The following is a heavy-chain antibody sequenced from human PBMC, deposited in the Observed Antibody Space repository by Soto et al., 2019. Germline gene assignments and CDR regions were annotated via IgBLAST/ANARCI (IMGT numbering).Heavy chain of an antibody. D-gene: IGHD5-18*01. V-gene: IGHV1-69*08. J-gene: IGHJ6*02. CDR2: IIPTLDIV. CDR1: GGTFNSHT. CDR3: ARDERGYNYVSDYGLDV. Sequence: QVQLVQSGAELKKPGSSVKVSCEASGGTFNSHTIIAWVRQAPGQGPEWMGRIIPTLDIVDYAQKFQDRVTITADRPTNTAFMELRSLVSEDTAVYYCARDERGYNYVSDYGLDVWGQGTRVTV.